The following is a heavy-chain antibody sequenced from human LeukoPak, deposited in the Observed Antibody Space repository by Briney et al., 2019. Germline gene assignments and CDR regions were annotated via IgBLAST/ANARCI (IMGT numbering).Heavy chain of an antibody. V-gene: IGHV5-10-1*04. CDR2: IDPSDSST. CDR3: AKLRWPEGDRSSFDF. Sequence: MPGKGLEWMGRIDPSDSSTNYSPSFQGQVTISADKSINTAYLQWASLKASDTAMYYCAKLRWPEGDRSSFDFWGQGTLVTVSS. J-gene: IGHJ4*02. D-gene: IGHD4-23*01.